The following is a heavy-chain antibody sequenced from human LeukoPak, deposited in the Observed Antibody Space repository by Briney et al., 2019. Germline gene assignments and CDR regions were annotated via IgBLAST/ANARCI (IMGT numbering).Heavy chain of an antibody. Sequence: GGSLRLSCAASGFTFSSYWMHWVRQAPGKGLMWVSRINGDGSSTSYADSVKGRFTISRDNAKNTLYLQMNSLRADETAVYYCARRYCSSTSCVNWFDSWGQGSLVTVSS. J-gene: IGHJ5*01. CDR3: ARRYCSSTSCVNWFDS. CDR2: INGDGSST. D-gene: IGHD2-2*01. CDR1: GFTFSSYW. V-gene: IGHV3-74*01.